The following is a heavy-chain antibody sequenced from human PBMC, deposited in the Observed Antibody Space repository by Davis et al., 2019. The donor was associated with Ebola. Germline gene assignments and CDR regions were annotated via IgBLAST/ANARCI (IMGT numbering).Heavy chain of an antibody. CDR2: IYPGDSDT. Sequence: GGSLRLSCKGSGYSFTSYWIGWVRQMPGKGLEWMGIIYPGDSDTRYSPSFQGQVTISADKSISTAYLQWSSLKASDTAMYYCARHRGLRWESPIDYWGQGTLVTVSS. V-gene: IGHV5-51*01. D-gene: IGHD4-23*01. CDR3: ARHRGLRWESPIDY. CDR1: GYSFTSYW. J-gene: IGHJ4*02.